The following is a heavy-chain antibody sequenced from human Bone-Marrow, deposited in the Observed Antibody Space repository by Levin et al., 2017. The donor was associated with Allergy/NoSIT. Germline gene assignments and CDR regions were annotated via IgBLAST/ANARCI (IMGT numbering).Heavy chain of an antibody. J-gene: IGHJ5*02. Sequence: GSLRLSCAVYGGSFSGYYWSWIRQPPGKGLEWIGEINHSGSTNYNPSLKSRVTISVDTSKNQFSLKLSSVTAADTAVYYCARGVRGRKRRRGIVVVPAANSNWFDPWGQGTLVTVSS. D-gene: IGHD2-2*01. CDR2: INHSGST. CDR1: GGSFSGYY. CDR3: ARGVRGRKRRRGIVVVPAANSNWFDP. V-gene: IGHV4-34*01.